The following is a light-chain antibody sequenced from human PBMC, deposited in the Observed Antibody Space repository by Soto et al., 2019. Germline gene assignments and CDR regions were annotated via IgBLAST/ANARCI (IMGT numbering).Light chain of an antibody. CDR3: QSHDSSLSGV. Sequence: QSVLTQPPSVSGAPGQRVTISRTGSSSNIGAGYDVHWYQQLPGTAPKLLIYGNSNRPSGVPDRFSASKSGTSASLAITGLQAEDEADYYCQSHDSSLSGVFGTGTKLTVL. V-gene: IGLV1-40*01. CDR1: SSNIGAGYD. CDR2: GNS. J-gene: IGLJ1*01.